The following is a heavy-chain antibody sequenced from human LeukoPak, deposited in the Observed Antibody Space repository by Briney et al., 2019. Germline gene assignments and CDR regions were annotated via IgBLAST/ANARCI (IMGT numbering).Heavy chain of an antibody. Sequence: PSETLSLTCTVSGYSVSSDYYWGWIRQPPGKGPEWIGSIYHDGNTYYNPSLKSRVTISVDTSKNQLSLKLTSMTAADTAVYYCARATTVTTRWFDPWGQGTLVTVSS. CDR1: GYSVSSDYY. D-gene: IGHD4-11*01. CDR3: ARATTVTTRWFDP. J-gene: IGHJ5*02. CDR2: IYHDGNT. V-gene: IGHV4-38-2*02.